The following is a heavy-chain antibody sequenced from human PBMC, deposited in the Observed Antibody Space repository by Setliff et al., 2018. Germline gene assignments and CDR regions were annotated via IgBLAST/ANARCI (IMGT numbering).Heavy chain of an antibody. CDR1: GLSYSNDW. Sequence: GGSLRLSCTASGLSYSNDWVSWIRQAPGKGLEWVAYISSSGISIDYADSVKGRFIISRDNAKNSLSLQMNSLRVEDTAVYYCVRDVAGGSHATYFDYWGQGTLVTVSS. CDR2: ISSSGISI. D-gene: IGHD1-26*01. J-gene: IGHJ4*02. CDR3: VRDVAGGSHATYFDY. V-gene: IGHV3-11*04.